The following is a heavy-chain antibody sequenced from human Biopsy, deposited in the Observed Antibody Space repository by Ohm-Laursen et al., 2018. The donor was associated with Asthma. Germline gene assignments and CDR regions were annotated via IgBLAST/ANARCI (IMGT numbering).Heavy chain of an antibody. J-gene: IGHJ4*02. Sequence: SLRLSCTASRFTYEMHWVRQAPGKGLEWVAVISYDGSSIYYADSVKGRFTISRDYSKNTLYLQMHSLRAEDTAVYLCARFVQAEEGVFWGQGTRVTVSP. D-gene: IGHD3-10*02. CDR1: RFTYE. CDR3: ARFVQAEEGVF. CDR2: ISYDGSSI. V-gene: IGHV3-30*14.